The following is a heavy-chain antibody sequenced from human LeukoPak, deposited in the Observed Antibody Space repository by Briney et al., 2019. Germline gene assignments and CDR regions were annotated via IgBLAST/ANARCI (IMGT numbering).Heavy chain of an antibody. CDR2: IPFDGSNK. D-gene: IGHD3-22*01. Sequence: PGGSLRLSCAASGFTFSNYGMYWVRQAPGKGLEWVTFIPFDGSNKYYADSVKGRFTISRDNSKNTLYLQMNSLRAEDTAVYYCAKDHRVYDNSAFLDSWGQGTLVIVSS. CDR1: GFTFSNYG. CDR3: AKDHRVYDNSAFLDS. J-gene: IGHJ4*02. V-gene: IGHV3-30*02.